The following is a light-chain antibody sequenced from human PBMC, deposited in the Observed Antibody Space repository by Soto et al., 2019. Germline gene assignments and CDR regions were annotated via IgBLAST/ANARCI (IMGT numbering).Light chain of an antibody. CDR1: QSVSSSY. V-gene: IGKV3D-20*02. CDR3: QQRYTWPPLT. J-gene: IGKJ4*01. Sequence: EVVLTQSPGTLSLSPGERATLSCRASQSVSSSYLGWYQQKPGQAPRLLIFAASSRATGIPDRFSGSGSGTDFTLTIRGLEPEDFAVYYCQQRYTWPPLTFGGGTKVEIK. CDR2: AAS.